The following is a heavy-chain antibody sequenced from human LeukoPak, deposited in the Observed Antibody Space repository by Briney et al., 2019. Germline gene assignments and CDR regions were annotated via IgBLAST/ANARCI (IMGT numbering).Heavy chain of an antibody. D-gene: IGHD3-3*01. J-gene: IGHJ4*02. V-gene: IGHV3-23*01. CDR1: GFTFSSYS. Sequence: GGSLRLSCAASGFTFSSYSMNWVRQAPGKGLEWVLAISASGGTHYADSVKGRFTFSRDNSKNTLFLQMNNLRAEDTAVYYCGSPQYYDFWGGADYWGQGTLVTVSS. CDR2: ISASGGT. CDR3: GSPQYYDFWGGADY.